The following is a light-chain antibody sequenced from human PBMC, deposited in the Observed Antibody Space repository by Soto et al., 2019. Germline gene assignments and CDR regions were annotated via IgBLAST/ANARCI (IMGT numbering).Light chain of an antibody. CDR2: GAS. CDR1: QSVSNN. CDR3: HQYDNTPQT. Sequence: EIVLTQSPGTLSLSPGDRAPLACRASQSVSNNYVAWYQQKPGQAPRLLIYGASTRATGIPARLSGSGSGTEFTLTISSLQSEDFAVYYCHQYDNTPQTFGQGTKVDIK. J-gene: IGKJ2*01. V-gene: IGKV3-15*01.